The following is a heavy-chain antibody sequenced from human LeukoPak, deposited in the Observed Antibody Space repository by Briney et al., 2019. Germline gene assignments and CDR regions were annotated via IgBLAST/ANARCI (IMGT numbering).Heavy chain of an antibody. Sequence: GESLKISCKGSGYSFTSCWIGWVRQMPGKGLEWMGIIYPGDSDTRYSPSFQGQVTISADKSISTAYLQWSSLKASDTAMYYCVRGVYIAVAGDAFDIWGQGTMVTVSS. CDR3: VRGVYIAVAGDAFDI. V-gene: IGHV5-51*01. CDR2: IYPGDSDT. CDR1: GYSFTSCW. J-gene: IGHJ3*02. D-gene: IGHD6-19*01.